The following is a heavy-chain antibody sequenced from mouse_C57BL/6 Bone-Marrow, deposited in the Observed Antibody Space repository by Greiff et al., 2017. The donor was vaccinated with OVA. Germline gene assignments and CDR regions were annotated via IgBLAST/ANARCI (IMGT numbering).Heavy chain of an antibody. D-gene: IGHD1-1*01. Sequence: QVHVKQSGAELAKPGASVKLSCKASGYTFTSYWMHWVKQRPGQGLEWIGYINPSSGYTKYNQKFKDKATLTADKSSSTAYMQLSSLTYEDSAVYYCARYYGSSYKAMDYWGQGTSVTVSS. CDR2: INPSSGYT. J-gene: IGHJ4*01. V-gene: IGHV1-7*01. CDR1: GYTFTSYW. CDR3: ARYYGSSYKAMDY.